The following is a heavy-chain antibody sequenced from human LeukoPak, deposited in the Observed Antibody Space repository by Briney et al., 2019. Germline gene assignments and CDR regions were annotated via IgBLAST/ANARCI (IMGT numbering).Heavy chain of an antibody. J-gene: IGHJ4*02. CDR1: GFTFSNYA. Sequence: GGSLRLSCAASGFTFSNYAMSWVRQAPGKGLEWVSAISGNGDITYYTDSVKGRFTISRDNSKNTLYLQMNSLRAEDTAIYYCAKVAGGDMITYGGLDYWGQGTLVTVSS. D-gene: IGHD3-16*01. V-gene: IGHV3-23*01. CDR3: AKVAGGDMITYGGLDY. CDR2: ISGNGDIT.